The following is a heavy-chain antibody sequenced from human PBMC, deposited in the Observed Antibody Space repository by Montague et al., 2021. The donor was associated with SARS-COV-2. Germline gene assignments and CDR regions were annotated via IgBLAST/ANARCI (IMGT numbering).Heavy chain of an antibody. J-gene: IGHJ4*02. CDR2: ISGVSTGT. CDR3: AKSLLGVGTTGMDF. D-gene: IGHD1-14*01. V-gene: IGHV3-23*01. CDR1: GFTFSGCG. Sequence: SLRLSCAASGFTFSGCGMYWVRRAPGEGLEWLSSISGVSTGTYYADSVKGRFTISRDNSRDTLYLQMSSLRAEDTAIYYCAKSLLGVGTTGMDFWGQGTLVTVSS.